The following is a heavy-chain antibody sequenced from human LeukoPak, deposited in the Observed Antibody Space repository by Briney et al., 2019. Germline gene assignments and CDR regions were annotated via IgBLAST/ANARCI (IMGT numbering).Heavy chain of an antibody. D-gene: IGHD3-22*01. CDR1: GFTFSNAW. V-gene: IGHV3-15*01. CDR3: ARDFYYDSSGYYDY. Sequence: MPGGSLRLSCAASGFTFSNAWMSWVRQAPGKGLEWVGRIKSKTDGGTTDYAAPVKGRFTISRDDSKNTLYLQMNSLRAEDTAVYYCARDFYYDSSGYYDYWGQGTLVTVSS. J-gene: IGHJ4*02. CDR2: IKSKTDGGTT.